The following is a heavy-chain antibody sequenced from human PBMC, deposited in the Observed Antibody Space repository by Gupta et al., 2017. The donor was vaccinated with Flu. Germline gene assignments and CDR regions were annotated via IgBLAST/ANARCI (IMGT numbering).Heavy chain of an antibody. J-gene: IGHJ3*02. CDR1: GFTFDDYA. Sequence: EVQLVESGGGLVQPGRSLRLSCAAPGFTFDDYAMHWVRQVPGKGLEWVSGISWNSGSIGYADSVKGRFTISRDNAKNSLYLQMNSLRAEDTALYYCAKDRAISDDAFDIWGQGTMVTVSS. CDR2: ISWNSGSI. V-gene: IGHV3-9*01. D-gene: IGHD5-12*01. CDR3: AKDRAISDDAFDI.